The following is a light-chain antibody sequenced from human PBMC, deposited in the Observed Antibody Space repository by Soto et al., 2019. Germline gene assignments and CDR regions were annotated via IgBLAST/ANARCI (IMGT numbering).Light chain of an antibody. V-gene: IGLV1-40*01. CDR2: GNT. CDR1: SSNIGAGYD. J-gene: IGLJ1*01. CDR3: QSYDSSLSGSIV. Sequence: QSVLTQPPSVSGAPGQRVTISCTGSSSNIGAGYDVSWYQQLPGTAPKLLIYGNTNRPSGVPDRFSGSKSGTSASLAITGXXXEDEADYYCQSYDSSLSGSIVFGTGTKLTV.